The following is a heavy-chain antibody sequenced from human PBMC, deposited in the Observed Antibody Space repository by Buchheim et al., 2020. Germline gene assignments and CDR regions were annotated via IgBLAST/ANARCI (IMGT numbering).Heavy chain of an antibody. CDR2: INHSGST. D-gene: IGHD3-10*01. J-gene: IGHJ6*03. V-gene: IGHV4-34*01. CDR3: ARRSGRRKYYYYYYMDV. Sequence: QVQLQQWGPGLLKPSETLSLTCAVYGGSFSGYYWSWIRQPPGKGLEWIGEINHSGSTNYNPSLKSRVTISVDTSKNQFSLKLSSVTAADTAVYYCARRSGRRKYYYYYYMDVWGKGTT. CDR1: GGSFSGYY.